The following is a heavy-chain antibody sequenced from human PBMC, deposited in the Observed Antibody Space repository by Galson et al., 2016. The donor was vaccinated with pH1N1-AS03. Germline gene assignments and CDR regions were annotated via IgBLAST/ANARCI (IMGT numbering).Heavy chain of an antibody. CDR2: IYASGSS. CDR3: ARGYCSTMSCQWGFDF. J-gene: IGHJ4*02. CDR1: GGSFSIYS. Sequence: LSLTCTVSGGSFSIYSWSWIRQPAGKGLEWFGRIYASGSSNYNPSLKSRVTMSLDKSKNQFSLKLSSVTAADTAVYYCARGYCSTMSCQWGFDFWGQGTLVTVSS. V-gene: IGHV4-4*07. D-gene: IGHD2-2*01.